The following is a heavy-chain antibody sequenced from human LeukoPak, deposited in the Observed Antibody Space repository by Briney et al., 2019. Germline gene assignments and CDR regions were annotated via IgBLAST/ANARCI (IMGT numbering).Heavy chain of an antibody. CDR2: ISWNSGSI. D-gene: IGHD3-16*02. J-gene: IGHJ6*02. Sequence: PGGSLSLSCAASGFTFDDYAMHWVRQAPGKGLEWVSGISWNSGSIGYAHSVKGRFTISRDNAKNSLYLQMNSLRAEDTALYYCAKSSGVILDYYYGMDVWGQGTTVTVSS. CDR3: AKSSGVILDYYYGMDV. CDR1: GFTFDDYA. V-gene: IGHV3-9*01.